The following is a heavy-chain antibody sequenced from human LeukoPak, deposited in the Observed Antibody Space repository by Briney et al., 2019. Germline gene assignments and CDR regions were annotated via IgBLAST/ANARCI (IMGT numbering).Heavy chain of an antibody. CDR1: GFTFSSYS. CDR2: ISSSSSYI. V-gene: IGHV3-21*01. Sequence: GGSLRLSCAASGFTFSSYSMNWVRQAPGKGLEWVSSISSSSSYIYYADSVKGRFTISRDNAKNSPYLQMNSLRAEDTAVYYCARVSPLVVRLSDYWGQGTLVTVSS. J-gene: IGHJ4*02. D-gene: IGHD3-22*01. CDR3: ARVSPLVVRLSDY.